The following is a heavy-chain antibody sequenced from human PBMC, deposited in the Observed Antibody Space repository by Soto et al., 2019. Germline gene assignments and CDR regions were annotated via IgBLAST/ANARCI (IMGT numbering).Heavy chain of an antibody. CDR1: GYTFTGYY. J-gene: IGHJ3*02. CDR3: ARDRDGSSWYAFDI. V-gene: IGHV1-2*02. Sequence: EASVKVSCKASGYTFTGYYMHWVRQAPGQGHEWMGWINPNSGGTNYAQKFQGRVTMTRDTSISTAYMELSRLRSDDTAVYYCARDRDGSSWYAFDIWGQGTMVTVSS. D-gene: IGHD6-13*01. CDR2: INPNSGGT.